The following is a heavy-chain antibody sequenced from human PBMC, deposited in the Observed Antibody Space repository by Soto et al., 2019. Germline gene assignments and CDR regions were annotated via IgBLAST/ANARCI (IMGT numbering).Heavy chain of an antibody. J-gene: IGHJ4*02. CDR2: NYYNDDR. CDR3: AHSDGGYEIIYFDF. D-gene: IGHD5-12*01. CDR1: GFSFTTAGEA. V-gene: IGHV2-5*01. Sequence: SGPTLLNPTPALTLTCTFSGFSFTTAGEAVGWIRQTPGGALEWLTLNYYNDDRRFSPSLKTRLTITGDTSKNQVVLSLTNVDPGDTATYFCAHSDGGYEIIYFDFWGQGIPVTVSS.